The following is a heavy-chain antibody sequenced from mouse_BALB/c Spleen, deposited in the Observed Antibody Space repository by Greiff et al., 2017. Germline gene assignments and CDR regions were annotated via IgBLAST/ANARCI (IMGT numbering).Heavy chain of an antibody. D-gene: IGHD1-2*01. Sequence: VQLQQPGAELVKPGASVKLSCTASGYTFTSYWMHWVKQRPGQGLEWIGEIDPSDSYTNYNQKFKGKATLTVDKSSSTAYMQLSSLTSEDSAVYYCARKADGAMDYWGQGTSVTVSS. CDR3: ARKADGAMDY. CDR1: GYTFTSYW. CDR2: IDPSDSYT. J-gene: IGHJ4*01. V-gene: IGHV1-69*02.